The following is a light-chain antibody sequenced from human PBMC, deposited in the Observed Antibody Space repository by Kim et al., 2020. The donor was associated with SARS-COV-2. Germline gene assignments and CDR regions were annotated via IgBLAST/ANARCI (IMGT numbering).Light chain of an antibody. Sequence: GQRFHTSCPGSDTNIGRYDVCWYRHIRGTAPKLRIYRNNQRPSGVPDRFSGSKSGTSASLAISGLRSEDEADYYCAAWDDSLSGGVFGGGTQLTVL. J-gene: IGLJ3*02. CDR2: RNN. CDR3: AAWDDSLSGGV. CDR1: DTNIGRYD. V-gene: IGLV1-47*01.